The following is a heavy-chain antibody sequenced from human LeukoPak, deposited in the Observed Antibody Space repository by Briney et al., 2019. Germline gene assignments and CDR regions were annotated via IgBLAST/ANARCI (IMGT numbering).Heavy chain of an antibody. CDR3: ARSLTVPHVDY. V-gene: IGHV4-59*01. CDR1: GGSISSYY. J-gene: IGHJ4*02. CDR2: IYYSGST. Sequence: ETLSLTCTVSGGSISSYYWSWIRQPPGKGLEWIGYIYYSGSTNYNPSLKSRVTISVDTSKNQFSLKLSSVTAADTAVYYCARSLTVPHVDYWGQGTLVTVSS. D-gene: IGHD4-17*01.